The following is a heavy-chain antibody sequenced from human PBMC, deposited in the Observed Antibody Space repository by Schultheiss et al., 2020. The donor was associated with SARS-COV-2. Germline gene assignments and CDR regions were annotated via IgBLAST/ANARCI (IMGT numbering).Heavy chain of an antibody. CDR1: GGSISSYY. Sequence: SETLSLTCTVSGGSISSYYWSWIRQPAGKGLEWIGRIYTSGSTNYNPSLRGRVTMSVDTSKNQFSLKLTSVTAADTAVYYCARAGIAAAGPQIDYWGQGTLVTVSS. CDR3: ARAGIAAAGPQIDY. CDR2: IYTSGST. D-gene: IGHD6-13*01. J-gene: IGHJ4*02. V-gene: IGHV4-4*07.